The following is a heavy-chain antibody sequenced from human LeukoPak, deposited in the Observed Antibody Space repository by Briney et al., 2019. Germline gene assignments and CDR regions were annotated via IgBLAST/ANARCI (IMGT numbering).Heavy chain of an antibody. CDR3: ARGIAAAGNYY. V-gene: IGHV3-21*01. Sequence: GGSLRLSCAASGFTFSSYSMNWVRQAPGKGLEWVSSISSSSYIYYADSVKGRFTISRDNAKNSLYLQMNSLRAEDTAVYYCARGIAAAGNYYWGQGTLVTVSS. CDR2: ISSSSYI. D-gene: IGHD6-13*01. J-gene: IGHJ4*02. CDR1: GFTFSSYS.